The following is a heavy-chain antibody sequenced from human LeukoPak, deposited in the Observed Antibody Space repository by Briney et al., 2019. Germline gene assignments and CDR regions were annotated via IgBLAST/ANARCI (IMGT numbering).Heavy chain of an antibody. CDR1: GFTFSSYA. D-gene: IGHD1-1*01. J-gene: IGHJ4*02. V-gene: IGHV3-23*01. CDR2: ISGSGGST. CDR3: AKDSTGTTESDFDY. Sequence: PGGSLGLSCAASGFTFSSYALSWVRQAPGKGLEWVSAISGSGGSTYYADSVKGRFTISRDNSKNTLYLQMNSLRAEDTAVYYCAKDSTGTTESDFDYWGQGTLVTVSS.